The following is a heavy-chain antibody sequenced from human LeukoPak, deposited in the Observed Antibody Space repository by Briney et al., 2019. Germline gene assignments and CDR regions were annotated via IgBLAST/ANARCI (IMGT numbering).Heavy chain of an antibody. J-gene: IGHJ4*02. CDR3: AKDRAIFGVVIIQDFDY. Sequence: GGSLRLSCAASGFTFSSYAMSWVRQAPGKGLEWVSAISGSGGSTYYADSVKGRFTISRDNSKNTLYLQMNSLRAEDTAVYYCAKDRAIFGVVIIQDFDYWGQGTLVTVSS. D-gene: IGHD3-3*01. CDR1: GFTFSSYA. CDR2: ISGSGGST. V-gene: IGHV3-23*01.